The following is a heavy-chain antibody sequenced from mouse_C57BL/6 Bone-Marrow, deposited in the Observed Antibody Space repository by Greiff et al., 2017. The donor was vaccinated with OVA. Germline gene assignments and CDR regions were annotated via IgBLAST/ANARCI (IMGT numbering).Heavy chain of an antibody. V-gene: IGHV1-26*01. J-gene: IGHJ1*03. Sequence: EVQLQQSGPELVKPGASVKISCKASGYTFTDYYMNWVKQSHGQSLEWIGDINPNNGGTSYNQKFKGKATLTVDKSSSTAYMELRSLTSEDSALNYCERALDYYDSIYWYLYVGDTGTTVTVTA. CDR2: INPNNGGT. CDR1: GYTFTDYY. CDR3: ERALDYYDSIYWYLYV. D-gene: IGHD1-1*01.